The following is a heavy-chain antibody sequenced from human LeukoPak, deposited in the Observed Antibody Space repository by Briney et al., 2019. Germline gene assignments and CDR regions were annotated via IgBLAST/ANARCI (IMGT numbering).Heavy chain of an antibody. J-gene: IGHJ4*02. Sequence: GGSLRLSCAASGFTFDDYAMHWVRQAPGKGLEWVSGISWNSGSIGYADSVEGRFTISRDNAKNSLYLQMNSLRAEDTALYYCAKGYYYESSGYFDYWGQGTLGTGSS. CDR2: ISWNSGSI. CDR3: AKGYYYESSGYFDY. D-gene: IGHD3-22*01. V-gene: IGHV3-9*01. CDR1: GFTFDDYA.